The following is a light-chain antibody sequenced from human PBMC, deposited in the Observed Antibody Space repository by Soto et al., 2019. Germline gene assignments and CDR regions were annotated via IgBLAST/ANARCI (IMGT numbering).Light chain of an antibody. CDR1: QSVLSSSNNKNY. Sequence: DIVMTQSPDSLAVSLGERATINCKSSQSVLSSSNNKNYLAWYQQKPGQPPKLLVHWASTRESGVPVRFSGSGSGTDFTLTISSLQAEDVAVYYCQQYYGTPLTFGGGTKVDIK. CDR2: WAS. J-gene: IGKJ4*01. CDR3: QQYYGTPLT. V-gene: IGKV4-1*01.